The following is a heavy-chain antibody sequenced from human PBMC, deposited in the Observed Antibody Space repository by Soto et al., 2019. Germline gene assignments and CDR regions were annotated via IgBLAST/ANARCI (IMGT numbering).Heavy chain of an antibody. J-gene: IGHJ4*02. CDR1: GFTFSSYS. Sequence: GGSLRLSCAASGFTFSSYSMNWVRQAPGKGLEWVSYISSSSTIIYYADSVKGRFTVSRDNAQNSLFLLMNSLRAEDTAIYYCARDRDWAFDFWGQGALVTVSS. D-gene: IGHD3-9*01. CDR3: ARDRDWAFDF. CDR2: ISSSSTII. V-gene: IGHV3-48*04.